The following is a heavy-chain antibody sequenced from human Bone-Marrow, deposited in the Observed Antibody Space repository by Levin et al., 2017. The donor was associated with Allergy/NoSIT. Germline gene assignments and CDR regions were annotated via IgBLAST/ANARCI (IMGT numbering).Heavy chain of an antibody. CDR2: ISSSGTYT. CDR1: GFTFNNYY. CDR3: ARAHTSAWSSSDS. Sequence: GGSLRLSCAASGFTFNNYYMSWIRQAPGKGLEWLSHISSSGTYTNYADSVKGRFTITRDNAKNSVSLQMSSLGDDDSAVYFCARAHTSAWSSSDSWGQGALVTVSS. D-gene: IGHD6-19*01. V-gene: IGHV3-11*05. J-gene: IGHJ4*02.